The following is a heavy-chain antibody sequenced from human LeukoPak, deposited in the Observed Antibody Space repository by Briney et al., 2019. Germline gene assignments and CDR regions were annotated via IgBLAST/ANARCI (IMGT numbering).Heavy chain of an antibody. Sequence: SETLSLTCTVSGGSISSGSYYWSWIRQPAGKGLEWIGRIYTSGSTNYNPSLKSRVTISVDTSKNQFSLKLSSVTAADTAVYYCARDSGSMGQNWGQGTLVTVSS. CDR2: IYTSGST. D-gene: IGHD1-26*01. V-gene: IGHV4-61*02. CDR3: ARDSGSMGQN. J-gene: IGHJ4*02. CDR1: GGSISSGSYY.